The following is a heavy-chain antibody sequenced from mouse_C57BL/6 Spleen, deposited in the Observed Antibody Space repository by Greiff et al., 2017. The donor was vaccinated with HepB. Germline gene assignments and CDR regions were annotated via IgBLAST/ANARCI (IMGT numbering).Heavy chain of an antibody. CDR1: GFTFSSYA. Sequence: EVQGVESGGGLVKPGGSLKLSCAASGFTFSSYAMSWVRQTPEKRLEWVATISDGGSYTYYPDNVKGRFTISRDNAKNNLYLQMSHLQSEDTAMYYCARSYGYDEAWCAYWGQGTLVTVSA. D-gene: IGHD2-2*01. CDR3: ARSYGYDEAWCAY. J-gene: IGHJ3*01. V-gene: IGHV5-4*01. CDR2: ISDGGSYT.